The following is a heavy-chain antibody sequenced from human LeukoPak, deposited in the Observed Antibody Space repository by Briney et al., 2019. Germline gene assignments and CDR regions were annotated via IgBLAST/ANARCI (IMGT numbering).Heavy chain of an antibody. CDR2: ISSTSTDI. V-gene: IGHV3-21*05. D-gene: IGHD3-10*01. CDR3: ARRGPYFYY. CDR1: GFIFSNHG. Sequence: PGGSLRLSCIASGFIFSNHGMNWVRQTPGKGLEWISYISSTSTDIYYLDSVKGRFTISRDNAKNSLYLQMNSLRAEDTAIYYCARRGPYFYYWGQGILVTVSS. J-gene: IGHJ4*02.